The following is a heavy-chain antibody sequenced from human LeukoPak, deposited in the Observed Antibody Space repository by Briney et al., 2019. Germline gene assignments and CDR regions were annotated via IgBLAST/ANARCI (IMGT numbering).Heavy chain of an antibody. CDR3: AGGDYHGSASYANY. CDR2: INHSGSI. J-gene: IGHJ4*02. Sequence: SETLSLTCAVYGGSFSGYYWGWIRQPPGKGLEWIGEINHSGSISYNPSLKSRVTISLDTSKNQFSLKLSSVTAADTAVYYCAGGDYHGSASYANYWGQGTLVTVSS. V-gene: IGHV4-34*01. D-gene: IGHD3-10*01. CDR1: GGSFSGYY.